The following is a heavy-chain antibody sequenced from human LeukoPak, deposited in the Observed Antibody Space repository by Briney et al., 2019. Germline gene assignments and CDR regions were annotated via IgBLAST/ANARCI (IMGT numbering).Heavy chain of an antibody. D-gene: IGHD3-22*01. V-gene: IGHV3-30-3*01. CDR1: GFTFSSYA. J-gene: IGHJ4*02. CDR3: ARPYYYGSSGYPDY. Sequence: PGRSLRLSCAASGFTFSSYAMHWVRQAPGKGLEWVAVISYDGSNKYYADSVKGRFTISRDNSKNTLYLQMNSLRAEDTAVYYCARPYYYGSSGYPDYWGQGTLVTVSS. CDR2: ISYDGSNK.